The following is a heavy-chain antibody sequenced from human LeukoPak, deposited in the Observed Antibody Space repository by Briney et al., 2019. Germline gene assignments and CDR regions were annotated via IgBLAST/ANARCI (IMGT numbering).Heavy chain of an antibody. Sequence: SVKVSCKASGGTFSSYAISWVRQAPGQGLEWMGGIIPIFGTANYAQKFQGRVTITTDESTSTAYMELSSLRSEDTAVYYCARGEVAQVALYCYYMDVWGKGTTVTVSS. D-gene: IGHD2-15*01. J-gene: IGHJ6*03. CDR1: GGTFSSYA. V-gene: IGHV1-69*05. CDR2: IIPIFGTA. CDR3: ARGEVAQVALYCYYMDV.